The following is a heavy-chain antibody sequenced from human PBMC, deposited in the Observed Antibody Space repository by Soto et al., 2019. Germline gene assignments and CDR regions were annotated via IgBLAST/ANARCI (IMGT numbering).Heavy chain of an antibody. CDR1: GYSFTTYS. CDR3: ARATPDAFDI. CDR2: SIAGSGNT. J-gene: IGHJ3*02. V-gene: IGHV1-3*01. Sequence: GASVKVSCKASGYSFTTYSMHWLRQAPGQRLEWMGWSIAGSGNTKYSQTFQGRVTITTDTSASTAYMELSRLRSEDTAVYYCARATPDAFDIWGQGTMVTVSS.